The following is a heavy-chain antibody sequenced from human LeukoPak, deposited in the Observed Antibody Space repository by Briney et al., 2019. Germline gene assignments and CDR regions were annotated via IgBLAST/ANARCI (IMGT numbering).Heavy chain of an antibody. D-gene: IGHD2-15*01. CDR1: GFTFSNYW. V-gene: IGHV3-23*01. J-gene: IGHJ4*02. CDR3: ATGGRSGVAFES. CDR2: ISGSGGST. Sequence: SGGSLRLSCAASGFTFSNYWMHWVRQAPGKGLEWVSAISGSGGSTYFADSVKGRFTISRDKSNNTLYLQMNSLRAEDTAVYYCATGGRSGVAFESWGQGTLVTVSS.